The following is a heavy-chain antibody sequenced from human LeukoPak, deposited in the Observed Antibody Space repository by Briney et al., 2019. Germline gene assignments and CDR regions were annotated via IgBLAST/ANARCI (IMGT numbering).Heavy chain of an antibody. J-gene: IGHJ4*02. CDR3: ARPDYYDSSVDY. Sequence: SETLSLTCTVSGYSVTRGYFWGWIRQSPGKGLEWIASMFHSGSTYYNPSLKSRVTMSVDTSKNQFSLRLSSVTAADTAVYYCARPDYYDSSVDYWGQGTLVTVSS. D-gene: IGHD3-22*01. CDR2: MFHSGST. CDR1: GYSVTRGYF. V-gene: IGHV4-38-2*02.